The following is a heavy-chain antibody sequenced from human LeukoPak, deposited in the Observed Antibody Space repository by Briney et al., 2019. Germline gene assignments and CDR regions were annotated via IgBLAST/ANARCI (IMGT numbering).Heavy chain of an antibody. D-gene: IGHD3-3*01. CDR1: GGSISSYY. CDR3: ATRYDFWSGYWDNWFDP. Sequence: SETLSLTCTVSGGSISSYYWSWIRQPPGKGLEWIGYIYYSGSTNYNPSLKSRVTISVDTSKNQFSLKLSSVTAADTAVYYCATRYDFWSGYWDNWFDPWGQGTLVTVSS. J-gene: IGHJ5*02. CDR2: IYYSGST. V-gene: IGHV4-59*08.